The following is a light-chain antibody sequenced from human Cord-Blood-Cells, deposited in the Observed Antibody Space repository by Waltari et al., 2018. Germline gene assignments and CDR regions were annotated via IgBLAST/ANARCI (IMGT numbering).Light chain of an antibody. V-gene: IGKV1-39*01. Sequence: DIQMTQSPSSLSASEGHRVTITCRASQSISSYLNWYQQKPGKAPKLLIYAASSLQSGVPSRFSGSGSGTDFTLTISSLQPEDFATYYCQQSYSTPLTFGGGTKVEIK. J-gene: IGKJ4*01. CDR1: QSISSY. CDR2: AAS. CDR3: QQSYSTPLT.